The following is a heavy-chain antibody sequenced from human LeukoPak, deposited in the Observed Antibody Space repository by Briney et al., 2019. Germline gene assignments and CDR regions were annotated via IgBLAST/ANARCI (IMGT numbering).Heavy chain of an antibody. V-gene: IGHV3-7*01. Sequence: GGSLRLSCAASGFTFSSYWMSWVRQAPGKGLEWVANIKEDGSEKYYVDSVKGRFTISRDNAENSLYLQMNSLRAEDTAVYYCARDSWSQYSGYDFDIWGQGTMVTVSS. CDR1: GFTFSSYW. CDR2: IKEDGSEK. J-gene: IGHJ3*02. D-gene: IGHD5-12*01. CDR3: ARDSWSQYSGYDFDI.